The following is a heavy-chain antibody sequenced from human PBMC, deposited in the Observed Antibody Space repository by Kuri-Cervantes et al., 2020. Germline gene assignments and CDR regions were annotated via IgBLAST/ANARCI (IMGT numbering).Heavy chain of an antibody. Sequence: GESLKISCAASGFTFSSYSMNWVRQAPGKGLEWVSSISSSSSYIYYADSVKGRFTISRDNAKNSLCLQMNSLRAEDTAVYYCARRASVVGATGGRYYFDYWGQGTLVTVSS. V-gene: IGHV3-21*01. D-gene: IGHD1-26*01. CDR1: GFTFSSYS. CDR3: ARRASVVGATGGRYYFDY. CDR2: ISSSSSYI. J-gene: IGHJ4*02.